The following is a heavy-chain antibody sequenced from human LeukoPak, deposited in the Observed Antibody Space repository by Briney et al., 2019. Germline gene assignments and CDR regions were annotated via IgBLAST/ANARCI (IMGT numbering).Heavy chain of an antibody. J-gene: IGHJ4*02. CDR3: ARVGLDYGDTYYFDY. Sequence: GGSLRLSCAASGFTFSSYGMNWVRQAPGKGLEWVSSISSSSSYIYYADSVKGRFTISRDNAKNSLYLQMNSLRAKDTAVYYCARVGLDYGDTYYFDYWGQGTLITVSS. D-gene: IGHD4-17*01. V-gene: IGHV3-21*01. CDR2: ISSSSSYI. CDR1: GFTFSSYG.